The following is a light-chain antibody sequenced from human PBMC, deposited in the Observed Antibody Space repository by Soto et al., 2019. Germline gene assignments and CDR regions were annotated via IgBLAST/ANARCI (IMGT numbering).Light chain of an antibody. J-gene: IGKJ1*01. V-gene: IGKV1-5*03. CDR1: QTISSW. CDR2: KAS. Sequence: DIQMTQSPSTLSGSVGDRVTITCRASQTISSWLAWYQQKPGKAPKLLIYKASTLKSGVPSGFSGSGTGTGIPLTLSSLQPDYFSTYYCQHYNSYSEAFGQGTKVELK. CDR3: QHYNSYSEA.